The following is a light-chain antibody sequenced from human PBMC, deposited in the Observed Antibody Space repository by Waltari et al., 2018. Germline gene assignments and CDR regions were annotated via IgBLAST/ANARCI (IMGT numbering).Light chain of an antibody. V-gene: IGKV1-12*01. CDR1: QDISIW. CDR3: QQTNSFPYT. J-gene: IGKJ2*01. Sequence: DIQMTQSPSSVSASAGDRVTITCRASQDISIWLAWYQQKPGTAPKLLSYGDSSLQSGVPSRFSGSGSGTHFTLTVSSLQPEDFATYYCQQTNSFPYTFGQGTKLEIK. CDR2: GDS.